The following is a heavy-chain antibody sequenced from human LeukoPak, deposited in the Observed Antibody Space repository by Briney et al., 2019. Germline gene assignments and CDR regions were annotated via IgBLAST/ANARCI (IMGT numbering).Heavy chain of an antibody. J-gene: IGHJ5*02. CDR1: GDSVSSNSAA. CDR2: TYYRSKWYN. D-gene: IGHD1-26*01. CDR3: ARVEVGATFHWFDP. Sequence: SQTLSLTCAISGDSVSSNSAAWNWIRQSPSRGLEWLGRTYYRSKWYNDYAVAVKSRLSINPDTYKNKFSLQLNSVTPEDTAVYYCARVEVGATFHWFDPWGQGTLVTVSS. V-gene: IGHV6-1*01.